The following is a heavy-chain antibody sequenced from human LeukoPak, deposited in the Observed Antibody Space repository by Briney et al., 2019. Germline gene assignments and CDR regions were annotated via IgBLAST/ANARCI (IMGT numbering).Heavy chain of an antibody. CDR3: ARVVRYGSGSYYIYFDY. J-gene: IGHJ4*02. CDR2: IYYSGST. CDR1: GGSISSGDYY. D-gene: IGHD3-10*01. Sequence: PSETLSLTCTVSGGSISSGDYYWSWIRQPPGKGLEWIGYIYYSGSTYYNPSLKSRVTISVDTSKNQFSLKLSSVTAADTAVYYCARVVRYGSGSYYIYFDYWGQGTLVTVSS. V-gene: IGHV4-30-4*01.